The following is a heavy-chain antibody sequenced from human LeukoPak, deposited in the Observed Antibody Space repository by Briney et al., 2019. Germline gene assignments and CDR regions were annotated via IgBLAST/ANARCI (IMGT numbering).Heavy chain of an antibody. V-gene: IGHV4-34*01. CDR1: GVSFSGYY. CDR3: ARAIPTDY. Sequence: SETLSLTCAVYGVSFSGYYWSWIRQPPGKGLEWIGEINHSGSINYNPSLKSRVTISVDTSKNQFSLKPSSVTAADTAVYYCARAIPTDYWGQGTLVTVSS. CDR2: INHSGSI. J-gene: IGHJ4*02.